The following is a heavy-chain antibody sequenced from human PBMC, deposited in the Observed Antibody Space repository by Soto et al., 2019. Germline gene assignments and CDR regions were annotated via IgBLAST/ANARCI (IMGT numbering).Heavy chain of an antibody. CDR2: ISGSGTAT. D-gene: IGHD3-3*01. J-gene: IGHJ4*02. CDR3: AKDYYGHSGRPFFFDS. CDR1: GFTFSSSA. Sequence: GGSLRLSCAASGFTFSSSAMSWVRQVPGKGLEWVSAISGSGTATHYADSVKDRFTISRDNSKDTLYLQMNSLRADDTAVYYCAKDYYGHSGRPFFFDSWGLGTLVTVSS. V-gene: IGHV3-23*01.